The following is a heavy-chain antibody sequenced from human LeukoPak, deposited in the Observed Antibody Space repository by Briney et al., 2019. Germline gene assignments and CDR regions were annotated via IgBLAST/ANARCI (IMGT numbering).Heavy chain of an antibody. Sequence: PGTSLRLSCAASGFTFRSYGMHWVRQAPGRGLEWVAVISYGGSNEYYIDPVKGRFNISRDNSKNTLYLQMHSLRVEDTARYYCAKGGNDFYYYGLDVWGQGTTVTVSS. CDR2: ISYGGSNE. CDR1: GFTFRSYG. D-gene: IGHD1-1*01. J-gene: IGHJ6*02. V-gene: IGHV3-30*18. CDR3: AKGGNDFYYYGLDV.